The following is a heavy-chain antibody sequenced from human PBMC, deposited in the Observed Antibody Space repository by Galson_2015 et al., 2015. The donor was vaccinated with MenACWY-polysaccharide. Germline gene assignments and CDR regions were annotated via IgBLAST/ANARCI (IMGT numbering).Heavy chain of an antibody. D-gene: IGHD6-13*01. CDR3: TRTAAAGQGYFDY. J-gene: IGHJ4*03. Sequence: PALVKPTQPLTLTCTFSGFSLSTPGMRVSWIRQPPGKALEWLARIDWNDGKFYSTSLKTRLTISKDTSKNQVVLTTSNMDPVDTATYYCTRTAAAGQGYFDYWGQGTQVTVSS. CDR1: GFSLSTPGMR. CDR2: IDWNDGK. V-gene: IGHV2-70*04.